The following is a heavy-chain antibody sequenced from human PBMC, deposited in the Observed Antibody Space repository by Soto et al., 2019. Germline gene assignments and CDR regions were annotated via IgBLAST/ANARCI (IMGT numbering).Heavy chain of an antibody. D-gene: IGHD2-15*01. CDR3: ARDLGRYCSGDSCYSGDWFDP. CDR2: MYYSGST. V-gene: IGHV4-59*01. Sequence: SETLSLTCSVSGASITTYYWSWIRQPSGKGLEWIGYMYYSGSTNYNPSLKCRVTISVDTSKNQFSLNLSSVTAADTAVYYCARDLGRYCSGDSCYSGDWFDPWGQGTLVTVPQ. J-gene: IGHJ5*02. CDR1: GASITTYY.